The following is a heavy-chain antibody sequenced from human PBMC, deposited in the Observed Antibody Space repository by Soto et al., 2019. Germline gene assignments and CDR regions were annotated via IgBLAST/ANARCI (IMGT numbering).Heavy chain of an antibody. D-gene: IGHD2-15*01. CDR3: AKDPLCSGGSCYSRFDY. CDR2: ISGSGGST. J-gene: IGHJ4*02. Sequence: LRLSCAASGFTFSSYAMSWVRQAPGKGLEWVSAISGSGGSTYYADSVKGRFTISRDNSKNTLYLQMNSLRAEDTAVYYCAKDPLCSGGSCYSRFDYWGQGTLVTVSS. V-gene: IGHV3-23*01. CDR1: GFTFSSYA.